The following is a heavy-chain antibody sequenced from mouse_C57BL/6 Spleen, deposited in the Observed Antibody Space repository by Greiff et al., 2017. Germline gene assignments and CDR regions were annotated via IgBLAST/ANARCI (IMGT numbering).Heavy chain of an antibody. J-gene: IGHJ4*01. CDR3: ARRGTSYAMDY. CDR1: GFTFSDYY. V-gene: IGHV5-12*01. CDR2: ISNGGGST. Sequence: EVKLEESGGGLVQPGGSLKLSCAASGFTFSDYYMYWVRQTPEKRLEWVAYISNGGGSTYYPDTVKGRFTISRDNAKNTLYLQMSRLKSEDTAMYYCARRGTSYAMDYWGQGPSVTVSS.